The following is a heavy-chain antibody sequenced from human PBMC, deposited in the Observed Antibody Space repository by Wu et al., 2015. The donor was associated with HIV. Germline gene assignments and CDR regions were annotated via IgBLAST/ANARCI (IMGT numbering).Heavy chain of an antibody. Sequence: QVQLVQSEAEVKKPGSSVKVSCKGSGGTFTKNAISWVRQAPGQRLEWMGGIIPVFGIANYAQTFKGRVTITVDDSTNTAYMQLNSLTSDDTAVYFCTRGPDFDYWGQGTLVTVSS. CDR2: IIPVFGIA. J-gene: IGHJ4*02. CDR3: TRGPDFDY. V-gene: IGHV1-69*12. CDR1: GGTFTKNA.